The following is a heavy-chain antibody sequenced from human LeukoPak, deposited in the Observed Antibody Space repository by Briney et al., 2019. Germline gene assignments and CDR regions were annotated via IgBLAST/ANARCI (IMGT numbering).Heavy chain of an antibody. CDR2: ISETGGTT. CDR1: GFIFSSYT. D-gene: IGHD6-6*01. J-gene: IGHJ4*02. CDR3: AKDYRGQLAQFDY. V-gene: IGHV3-23*01. Sequence: GGSLRLSCAASGFIFSSYTMHWVRQAPGKGLEWVSGISETGGTTWYADSVKGRFTISRDNSKNTLYLQMSSLRAEDTAVYYCAKDYRGQLAQFDYWGQGTLVSVSS.